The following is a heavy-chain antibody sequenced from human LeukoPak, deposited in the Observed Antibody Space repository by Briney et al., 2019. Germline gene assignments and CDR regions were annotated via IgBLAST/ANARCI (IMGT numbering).Heavy chain of an antibody. Sequence: PGGSLRLSCAAPGFTFSSYGMHWVRQAPGKGLEWVAVIWYGGSNKYYADSVKGRFTISRDNSKNTLYLQMNSLRAEDTAVYHCARGTRGYSYGRFDYWGQGTLVTVSS. J-gene: IGHJ4*02. CDR2: IWYGGSNK. D-gene: IGHD5-18*01. V-gene: IGHV3-33*08. CDR1: GFTFSSYG. CDR3: ARGTRGYSYGRFDY.